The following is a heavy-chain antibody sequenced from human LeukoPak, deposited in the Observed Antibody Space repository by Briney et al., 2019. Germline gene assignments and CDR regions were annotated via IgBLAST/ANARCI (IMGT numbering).Heavy chain of an antibody. CDR3: ASSHTPIAYYYDSSGYPDAFDI. CDR2: IIPIFGTA. J-gene: IGHJ3*02. Sequence: ASVKVSCKASGGTFSSYAISWVRQAPGQGLEWMGRIIPIFGTANYAQKFQGRVTITADESTSTAYMELSSLRSEDTAVYYCASSHTPIAYYYDSSGYPDAFDIWGQGTMVTVSS. D-gene: IGHD3-22*01. V-gene: IGHV1-69*13. CDR1: GGTFSSYA.